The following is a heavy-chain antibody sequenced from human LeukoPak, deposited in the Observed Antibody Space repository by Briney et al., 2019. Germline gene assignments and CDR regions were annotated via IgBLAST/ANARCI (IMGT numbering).Heavy chain of an antibody. V-gene: IGHV3-23*01. Sequence: GGSLRLSCAAYGFTLSCYAMLWVRQAPGKGLEWVSGILGSGGSTFFADSLKGRFTVSRDNSKNTLYLHMNSLESDDTAVNYCVLIKMQGSWYLDLWGRGTLVTVSS. CDR3: VLIKMQGSWYLDL. CDR1: GFTLSCYA. CDR2: ILGSGGST. J-gene: IGHJ2*01. D-gene: IGHD3-10*01.